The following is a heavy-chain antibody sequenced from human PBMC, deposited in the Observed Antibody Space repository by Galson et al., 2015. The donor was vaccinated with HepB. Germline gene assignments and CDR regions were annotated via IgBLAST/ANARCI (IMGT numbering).Heavy chain of an antibody. CDR1: GYTFTSYG. Sequence: SVKVSCKASGYTFTSYGISWVRQAPGQGLEWMGWISAYNGNTNYAQKLQGRVTMTTDTSTSTAYMELRSLRSDDTAVYYCARGGDYYGSGIDAFDIWGQGTMVTVSS. CDR3: ARGGDYYGSGIDAFDI. V-gene: IGHV1-18*01. D-gene: IGHD3-10*01. J-gene: IGHJ3*02. CDR2: ISAYNGNT.